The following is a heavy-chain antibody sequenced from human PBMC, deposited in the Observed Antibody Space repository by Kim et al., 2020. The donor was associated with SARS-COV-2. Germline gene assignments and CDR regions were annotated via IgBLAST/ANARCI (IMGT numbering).Heavy chain of an antibody. CDR3: AKWYSSSWYFIDY. Sequence: YADSVKGRFTISRDNSKNTLYLQMNSLRAEDTAVYYCAKWYSSSWYFIDYWGQGTLVTVSS. J-gene: IGHJ4*02. V-gene: IGHV3-30*02. D-gene: IGHD6-13*01.